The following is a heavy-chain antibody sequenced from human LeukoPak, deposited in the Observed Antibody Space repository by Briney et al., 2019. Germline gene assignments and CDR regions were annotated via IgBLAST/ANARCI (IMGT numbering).Heavy chain of an antibody. CDR3: ARRQYGYYDYAFDI. J-gene: IGHJ3*02. D-gene: IGHD4-17*01. V-gene: IGHV4-59*01. Sequence: SETLSLTCTVSGGSISSYYWSWIRQPPGEGPEWIGYIYYSGSTNYNPSLKSRVTISVDTPKNQFSLKLSSVTAADTAVYYCARRQYGYYDYAFDIWGQGTLVTVCS. CDR2: IYYSGST. CDR1: GGSISSYY.